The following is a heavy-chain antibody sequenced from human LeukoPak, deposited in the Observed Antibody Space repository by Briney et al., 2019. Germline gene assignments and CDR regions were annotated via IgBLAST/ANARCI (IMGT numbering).Heavy chain of an antibody. CDR3: VGIVVITTSIDY. V-gene: IGHV4-39*01. CDR2: IYYSAST. J-gene: IGHJ4*02. CDR1: GGSISSSSYY. Sequence: SETLSLTCTVSGGSISSSSYYWGWIRQPPGKGLEWIGSIYYSASTYYNPSLKSRVTISVDTSKNQFSLKLSSVTAADTAVYYCVGIVVITTSIDYWGQGTLVTVSS. D-gene: IGHD3-22*01.